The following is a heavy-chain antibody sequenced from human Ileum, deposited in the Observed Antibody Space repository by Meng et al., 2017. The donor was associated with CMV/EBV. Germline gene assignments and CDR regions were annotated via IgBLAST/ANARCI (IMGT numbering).Heavy chain of an antibody. D-gene: IGHD6-13*01. J-gene: IGHJ4*02. CDR1: GGSISSSSYY. V-gene: IGHV4-39*07. CDR2: IYYSGST. Sequence: SETLSLTCTVSGGSISSSSYYWGWIRQPPGKGLEWIGSIYYSGSTYYNPSLKSRVTISVDTSKNQFSLKLSSVTAADTAVYYCARDSPAAGTLDYWGQGTLVTVSS. CDR3: ARDSPAAGTLDY.